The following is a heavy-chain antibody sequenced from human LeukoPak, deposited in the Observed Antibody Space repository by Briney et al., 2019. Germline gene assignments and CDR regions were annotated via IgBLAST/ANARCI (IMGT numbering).Heavy chain of an antibody. V-gene: IGHV3-13*01. Sequence: GGSLRLSCAASGFIFSTYDMHWVRQFIGGGLEWVSAIGTAGDAHYPGPVKGRFTISRDNAKNTLYLQMNSLRAEDTAVYYCSRDSLSSCGGDCYSGLDVWGQGTTATVSS. CDR2: IGTAGDA. D-gene: IGHD2-21*02. CDR3: SRDSLSSCGGDCYSGLDV. CDR1: GFIFSTYD. J-gene: IGHJ6*02.